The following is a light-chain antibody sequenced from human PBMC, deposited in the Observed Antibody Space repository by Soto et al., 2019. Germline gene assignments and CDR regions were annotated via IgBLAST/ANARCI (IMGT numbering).Light chain of an antibody. CDR2: EVS. J-gene: IGLJ1*01. CDR3: CSYAGNNTYV. V-gene: IGLV2-23*02. Sequence: QSVLTQPASVSGSPGQSITISCTGSSDAVGSYGFVSWYQHHPGKVPKLIIYEVSKRPSGVSNRFSGSKSGNTASLTISGLQAEDEADYYCCSYAGNNTYVFGTGTKVTVL. CDR1: SDAVGSYGF.